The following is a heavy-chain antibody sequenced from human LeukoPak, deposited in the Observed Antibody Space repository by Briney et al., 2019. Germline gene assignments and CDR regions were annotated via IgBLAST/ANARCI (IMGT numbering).Heavy chain of an antibody. CDR3: ARHKMVRGIGYYYYMDV. V-gene: IGHV4-39*01. J-gene: IGHJ6*03. Sequence: SETLSLTCTVSGCSISSYYWGWIRQPPGKGLQWIGSIYYNGSRYYNPYLKSRVIISVDTSKNQFSLKLSSVTAADTAVFYCARHKMVRGIGYYYYMDVWGKGTTVTISS. CDR1: GCSISSYY. CDR2: IYYNGSR. D-gene: IGHD3-10*01.